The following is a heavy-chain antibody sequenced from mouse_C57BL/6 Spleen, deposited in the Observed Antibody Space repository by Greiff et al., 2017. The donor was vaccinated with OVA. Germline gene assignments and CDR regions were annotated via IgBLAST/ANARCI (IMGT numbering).Heavy chain of an antibody. CDR1: GYTFTSYW. CDR2: INPSSGYT. CDR3: ARTAYYSDWYFDV. Sequence: VHLVESGADLAKPGASVKLSCKASGYTFTSYWMYWVKQRPGQGLEWIGYINPSSGYTKYNQKFKDKATLTADKSSSTAYMQLSSLTSEDSAVYYCARTAYYSDWYFDVWGTGTTVTVSS. J-gene: IGHJ1*03. D-gene: IGHD2-12*01. V-gene: IGHV1-7*01.